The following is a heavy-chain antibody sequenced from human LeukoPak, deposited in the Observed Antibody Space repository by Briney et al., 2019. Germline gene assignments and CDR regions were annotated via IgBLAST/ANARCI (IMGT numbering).Heavy chain of an antibody. J-gene: IGHJ4*02. D-gene: IGHD2-21*01. CDR2: ISGSGGDT. CDR3: AKDPTPAFLSYYFDY. V-gene: IGHV3-23*01. Sequence: PGGSLRLSCAASGFTFSRYAMSWVRQAPGKGLEWVSAISGSGGDTHYADSVKGQFTISRDNSKNTLYMQMNSLRAEDTAVYYCAKDPTPAFLSYYFDYWGQGTLVIVSS. CDR1: GFTFSRYA.